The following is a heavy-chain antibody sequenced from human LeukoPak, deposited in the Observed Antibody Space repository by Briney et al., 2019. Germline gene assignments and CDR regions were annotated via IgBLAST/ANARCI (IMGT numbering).Heavy chain of an antibody. J-gene: IGHJ4*02. CDR2: ISYDGSNK. V-gene: IGHV3-30*18. CDR1: GFTFSSYG. D-gene: IGHD5-18*01. CDR3: AKGGVLSGYSHGYWFDY. Sequence: GESLKISCAASGFTFSSYGMHWVRQAPGKGLEWVAVISYDGSNKYYADSVKGRFTISRDNSKNTLYLQMNSLRAEDTAVYYCAKGGVLSGYSHGYWFDYWGQGTLVTVSS.